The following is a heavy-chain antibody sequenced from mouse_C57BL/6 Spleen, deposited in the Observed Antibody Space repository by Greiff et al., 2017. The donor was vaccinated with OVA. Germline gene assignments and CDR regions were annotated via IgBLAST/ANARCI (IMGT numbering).Heavy chain of an antibody. CDR3: ASHRAITTAWYFDV. D-gene: IGHD1-2*01. J-gene: IGHJ1*03. CDR2: IHPNSGST. Sequence: QVQLQQPGAELVKPGASVKLSCKASGYTFTSYWMHWVKQRPGQGLEWIGMIHPNSGSTNYNEKFKSKATLTVDKSSSTAYMQLSSLTSEDSAVYYCASHRAITTAWYFDVWGTGTTVTISS. V-gene: IGHV1-64*01. CDR1: GYTFTSYW.